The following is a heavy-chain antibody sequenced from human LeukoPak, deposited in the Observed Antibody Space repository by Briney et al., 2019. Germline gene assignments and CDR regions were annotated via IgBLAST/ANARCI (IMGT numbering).Heavy chain of an antibody. J-gene: IGHJ4*02. CDR2: INSAGIT. CDR3: AKDPSASPRETQY. D-gene: IGHD2-21*01. CDR1: GFTFSSYA. V-gene: IGHV3-23*01. Sequence: GGSLRLSCAASGFTFSSYAMSWVRQAPGTGLEWVSAINSAGITYYADSVKGRFTISRDNSKNTLYLQMNSLRAEDTAVYYCAKDPSASPRETQYWGQGTLVTVSS.